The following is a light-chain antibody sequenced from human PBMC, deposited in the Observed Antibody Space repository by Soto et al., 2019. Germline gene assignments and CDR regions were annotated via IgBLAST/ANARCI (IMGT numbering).Light chain of an antibody. CDR2: SAS. CDR3: AQGLATPFT. Sequence: DIVMTQSPLSLSVTPGEPASISCRSSQSLLHNRGYTFLDWYLQKPGQSPQLLIYSASNRASGVPDRFSGSGSGTDFTLTISRAEAEDVGVYFCAQGLATPFTFGGGTKVDIK. J-gene: IGKJ4*01. CDR1: QSLLHNRGYTF. V-gene: IGKV2-28*01.